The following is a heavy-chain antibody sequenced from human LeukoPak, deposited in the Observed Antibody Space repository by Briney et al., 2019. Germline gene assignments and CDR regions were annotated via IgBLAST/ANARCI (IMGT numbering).Heavy chain of an antibody. D-gene: IGHD1-14*01. CDR1: GGSISSYY. Sequence: KASETLSLTCTVSGGSISSYYWRGIRQPPPGGVEWVGYIYYSGGTNYNPSLKGRVTIPVDTSKNQSSLKLSSVTAADRAVYYCARFPFSTDNNNRVDYWGQGILVTVSS. CDR3: ARFPFSTDNNNRVDY. J-gene: IGHJ4*02. V-gene: IGHV4-59*13. CDR2: IYYSGGT.